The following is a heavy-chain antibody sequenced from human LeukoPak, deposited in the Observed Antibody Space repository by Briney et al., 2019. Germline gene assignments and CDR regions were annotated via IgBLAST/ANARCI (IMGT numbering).Heavy chain of an antibody. CDR2: IYPGDSDT. Sequence: GESLKISCKGSGYSFTSYWIGWVRQMPGKGLEWRGIIYPGDSDTRYSPSFQGQVTISADKSISTAFLQWSSLKASHTAMYYCARTWDSSSWYVDYWGQGTLVTVSS. V-gene: IGHV5-51*01. J-gene: IGHJ4*02. CDR3: ARTWDSSSWYVDY. D-gene: IGHD6-13*01. CDR1: GYSFTSYW.